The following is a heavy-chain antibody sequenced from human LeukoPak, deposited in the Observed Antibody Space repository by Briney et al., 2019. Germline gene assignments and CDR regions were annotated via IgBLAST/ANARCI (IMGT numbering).Heavy chain of an antibody. Sequence: GGSLRLSCAASGFTFSDYYMSWIHQAPGKGLEWVSYISSSGSTIYYADSVKGRFTISRDNAKNSLYLQMNSLRIEDTAVYYCARAGSSWYSHFDYWGQGTLVTVSS. CDR2: ISSSGSTI. CDR1: GFTFSDYY. V-gene: IGHV3-11*01. D-gene: IGHD6-13*01. CDR3: ARAGSSWYSHFDY. J-gene: IGHJ4*02.